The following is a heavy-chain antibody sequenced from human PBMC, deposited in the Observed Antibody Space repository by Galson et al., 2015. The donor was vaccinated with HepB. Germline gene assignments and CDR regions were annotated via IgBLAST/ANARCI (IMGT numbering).Heavy chain of an antibody. Sequence: LSLTCAVSGGSISSSNWWSWVRQPPGKGLEWIGEVYHSGSTNYNPSLKSRVTISADKSKNQLSLRLSSVTAADTAMYYRASTYFYDSGTYYNDPAGQNFDYWGQGTLATVSS. CDR2: VYHSGST. CDR1: GGSISSSNW. J-gene: IGHJ4*02. V-gene: IGHV4-4*02. CDR3: ASTYFYDSGTYYNDPAGQNFDY. D-gene: IGHD3-10*01.